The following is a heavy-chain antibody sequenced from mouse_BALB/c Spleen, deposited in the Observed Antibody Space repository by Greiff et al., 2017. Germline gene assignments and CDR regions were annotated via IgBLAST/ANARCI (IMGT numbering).Heavy chain of an antibody. V-gene: IGHV1-87*01. CDR1: GYTFTSYW. CDR3: AREGLDGPRAMDY. D-gene: IGHD2-3*01. Sequence: QVQLQQSGAELARPGASVKLSCKASGYTFTSYWMQWVKQRPGQGLEWIGAIYPGDGDTRYTQKFKGKATLTADKSSSTAYMQLSSLASEDSAVYYCAREGLDGPRAMDYWGQGTSVTVSS. J-gene: IGHJ4*01. CDR2: IYPGDGDT.